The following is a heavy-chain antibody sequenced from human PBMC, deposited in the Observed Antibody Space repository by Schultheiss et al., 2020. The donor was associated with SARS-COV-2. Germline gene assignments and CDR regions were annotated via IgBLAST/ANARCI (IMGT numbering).Heavy chain of an antibody. D-gene: IGHD2-2*01. CDR2: ISYDGSNK. J-gene: IGHJ6*02. CDR1: GFTFSSYA. V-gene: IGHV3-30-3*01. Sequence: GGSLRLSCAASGFTFSSYAMHWVRQAPGKGLEWVAVISYDGSNKYYADSVKGRFTISRDNSKNTLYLQMNSLRAEDTAVYYCANGPVVPADMDVWGQGTTVTVSS. CDR3: ANGPVVPADMDV.